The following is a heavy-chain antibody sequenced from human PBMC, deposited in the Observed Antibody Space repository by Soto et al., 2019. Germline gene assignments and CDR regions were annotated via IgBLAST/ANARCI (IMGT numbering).Heavy chain of an antibody. CDR2: IIPILGIA. D-gene: IGHD4-17*01. Sequence: SCKASGGTFSSYTISWVRQAPGQGLEWMGRIIPILGIANYAQKFQGRVTITADKSTSTAYMELSSLRSEDTAVYYCARVRYGGPQDWFDPWGQGTLVTSPQ. CDR1: GGTFSSYT. J-gene: IGHJ5*02. CDR3: ARVRYGGPQDWFDP. V-gene: IGHV1-69*02.